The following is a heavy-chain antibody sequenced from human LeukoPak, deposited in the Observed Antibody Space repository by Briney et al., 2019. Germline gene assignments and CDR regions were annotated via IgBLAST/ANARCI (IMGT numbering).Heavy chain of an antibody. CDR1: GGSISSYY. D-gene: IGHD3-16*01. J-gene: IGHJ4*02. CDR3: ARDPAQADGDYFDY. V-gene: IGHV4-59*01. Sequence: SETLSLTCTVSGGSISSYYWSWIWQPPGKGLEWIGYIYYSGSTNYNPSLKSRVTISVDTSKNQFSLKLSSVTAADTAVYYCARDPAQADGDYFDYWGQGTLVTVSS. CDR2: IYYSGST.